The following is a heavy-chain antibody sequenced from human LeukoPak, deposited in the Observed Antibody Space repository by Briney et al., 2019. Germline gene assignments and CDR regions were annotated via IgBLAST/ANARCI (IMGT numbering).Heavy chain of an antibody. CDR2: ISSIVTNI. D-gene: IGHD1-26*01. J-gene: IGHJ4*02. Sequence: GGALRLSCAGSGFTFSDYYMTWSRQAPGKGLEWVSYISSIVTNIYYADSVRVRFTISMDNVKKSLYLQMNSLRAEDTAMYYCARRLVGSTSLVDYWGQGTLVTVSS. CDR1: GFTFSDYY. CDR3: ARRLVGSTSLVDY. V-gene: IGHV3-11*01.